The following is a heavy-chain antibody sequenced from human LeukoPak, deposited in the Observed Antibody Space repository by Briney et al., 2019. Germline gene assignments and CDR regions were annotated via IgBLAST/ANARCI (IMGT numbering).Heavy chain of an antibody. Sequence: GASVKVSCKASGYTFTSYYMHWVRQAPGQGLEWMGIINPSGGSTSYAQKFQGRVTMTRDMSTSTVYMELSSLRSDDTAVYYCARVVSGYSYGFYAFDIWGQGTMVTVSS. CDR3: ARVVSGYSYGFYAFDI. J-gene: IGHJ3*02. V-gene: IGHV1-46*01. CDR1: GYTFTSYY. CDR2: INPSGGST. D-gene: IGHD5-18*01.